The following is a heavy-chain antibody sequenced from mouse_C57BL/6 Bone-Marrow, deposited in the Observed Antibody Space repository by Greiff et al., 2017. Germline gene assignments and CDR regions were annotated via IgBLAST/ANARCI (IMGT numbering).Heavy chain of an antibody. J-gene: IGHJ2*02. D-gene: IGHD2-1*01. V-gene: IGHV1-84*01. CDR3: ARRDSNGNLYDLDY. CDR1: GYTFTDYY. CDR2: IYPGSGNT. Sequence: QVHLQQSGPELVKPGASVKISCTASGYTFTDYYIHWVQQTPGQGLEWIGWIYPGSGNTKYTEKFKGKATLTVDTSSSTVYMQLSRLTSEDSAVYFGARRDSNGNLYDLDYWGQGTSLTVSS.